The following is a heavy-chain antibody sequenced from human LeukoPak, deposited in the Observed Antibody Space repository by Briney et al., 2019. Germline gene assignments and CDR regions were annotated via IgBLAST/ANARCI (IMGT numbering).Heavy chain of an antibody. Sequence: PGGSLRLSCVASGFTFSNYAMSWVRQAPGKGLEWVSSISDGGGGTYYADSVKGRFTISRDNSKNTLYLLMNSLGAEDTAIYYCARGYGDNSGAFDIWGQGTMVTVSS. CDR3: ARGYGDNSGAFDI. D-gene: IGHD4-23*01. V-gene: IGHV3-23*01. CDR1: GFTFSNYA. CDR2: ISDGGGGT. J-gene: IGHJ3*02.